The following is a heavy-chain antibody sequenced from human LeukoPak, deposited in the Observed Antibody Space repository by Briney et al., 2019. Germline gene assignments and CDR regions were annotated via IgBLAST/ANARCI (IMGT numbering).Heavy chain of an antibody. CDR3: AKGGYSYDSSGHNYPDS. CDR2: IRYDGSNK. CDR1: GFTFSSYD. D-gene: IGHD3-22*01. Sequence: GGSLRLSCGASGFTFSSYDMHWVRQAPGKGLEWVTFIRYDGSNKDYADSVKGRFIISRDNSKNTLYLQMNSLRAEDTAVYYCAKGGYSYDSSGHNYPDSWGQGTLVIVSS. J-gene: IGHJ4*02. V-gene: IGHV3-30*02.